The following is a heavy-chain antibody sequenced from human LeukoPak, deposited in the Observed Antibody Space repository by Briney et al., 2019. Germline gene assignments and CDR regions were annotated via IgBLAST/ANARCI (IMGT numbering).Heavy chain of an antibody. Sequence: SVKVSCKASGYTFTGYYMHWVRQAPGQGLEWMGGIIPIFGTANYAQKFQGRVTITADESTSTAYMELSSLRSEDTAVYYCARDKSYYDSSGYYYYFDYWGQGTLVTVSS. CDR1: GYTFTGYY. V-gene: IGHV1-69*13. CDR2: IIPIFGTA. D-gene: IGHD3-22*01. CDR3: ARDKSYYDSSGYYYYFDY. J-gene: IGHJ4*02.